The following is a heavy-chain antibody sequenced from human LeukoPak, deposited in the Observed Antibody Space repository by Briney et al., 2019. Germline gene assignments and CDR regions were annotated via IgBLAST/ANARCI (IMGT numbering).Heavy chain of an antibody. CDR2: ISSDGSMI. CDR1: GLTFSIHW. D-gene: IGHD6-13*01. V-gene: IGHV3-48*04. Sequence: GGSLRLSCAASGLTFSIHWMNWVRQAPGKGLEWISCISSDGSMIGYADSVKGRFTISRDNTKNSVYLQMNSLRAEDTAVYYCAKRPGIAAAGTALDYWGQGTLVTVSS. CDR3: AKRPGIAAAGTALDY. J-gene: IGHJ4*02.